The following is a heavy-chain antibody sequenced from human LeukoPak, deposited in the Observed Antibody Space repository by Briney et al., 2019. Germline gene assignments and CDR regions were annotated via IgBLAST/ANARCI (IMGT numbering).Heavy chain of an antibody. CDR2: ISSSSSTI. J-gene: IGHJ4*02. D-gene: IGHD5-12*01. V-gene: IGHV3-48*01. CDR1: GFTFSSYG. Sequence: GGPRRLSCAASGFTFSSYGRHWVRRAPGKGLEWVSYISSSSSTIYYADSVKGRFTISRDNAKNSLYLQMNSLRAEDTAVYYCARAGGYEMFYFDYWGQGTLVTVSS. CDR3: ARAGGYEMFYFDY.